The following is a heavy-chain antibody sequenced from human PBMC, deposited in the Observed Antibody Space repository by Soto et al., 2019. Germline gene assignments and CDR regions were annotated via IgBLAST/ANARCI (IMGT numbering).Heavy chain of an antibody. J-gene: IGHJ4*02. CDR2: IYSGGST. CDR1: GFTFSNAW. CDR3: ARVEIYYDSSGRPVPFDS. V-gene: IGHV3-53*01. D-gene: IGHD3-22*01. Sequence: GGSLRLSCAASGFTFSNAWMSWVRQVPGKGLEWVSVIYSGGSTYYADSVKGRFTISRDNSKNTLYLQMNSLRAEDTAVYYCARVEIYYDSSGRPVPFDSWGQGTLVTVSS.